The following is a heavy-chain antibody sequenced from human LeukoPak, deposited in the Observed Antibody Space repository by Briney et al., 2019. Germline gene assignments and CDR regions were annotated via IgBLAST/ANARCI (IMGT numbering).Heavy chain of an antibody. CDR1: GFTVSSNY. Sequence: PGGSLRLSCAASGFTVSSNYMSWVRQAPGKGLEWIGEIYHSGDTNYNPSLKSRVTISVDKSRNQFSLNLNSVTAADTAVYYCARRFGSGSYHYYFDYWGQGTLVTVPS. CDR2: IYHSGDT. J-gene: IGHJ4*02. D-gene: IGHD3-10*01. CDR3: ARRFGSGSYHYYFDY. V-gene: IGHV4-4*02.